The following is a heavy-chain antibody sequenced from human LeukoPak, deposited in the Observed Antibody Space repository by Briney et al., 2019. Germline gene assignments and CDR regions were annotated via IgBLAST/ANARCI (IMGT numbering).Heavy chain of an antibody. CDR2: MKQDGSEK. Sequence: GGSLRLSCVGSGFSFNAFWINWVRLAPGKGLEWVVNMKQDGSEKYYLDSVKGRFTISRDNAKNSIYLQMNRLRVEDTAVYYCARPRGYGNPHDAFDIWGQGTMVTVSS. CDR3: ARPRGYGNPHDAFDI. J-gene: IGHJ3*02. D-gene: IGHD5-18*01. V-gene: IGHV3-7*01. CDR1: GFSFNAFW.